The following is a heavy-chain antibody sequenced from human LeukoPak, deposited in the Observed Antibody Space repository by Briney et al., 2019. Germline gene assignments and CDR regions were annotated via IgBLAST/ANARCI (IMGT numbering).Heavy chain of an antibody. Sequence: ASVKVSCKASGYTFTGYYMHWVRQAPGQGLEWMGWINPNSGGTNYAQKFQGRVTMTGDTSISTAYMELSRLRSDDTAVYYCATLGYCSGGSCRPFDYWGQGTLVTVSS. V-gene: IGHV1-2*02. D-gene: IGHD2-15*01. CDR2: INPNSGGT. J-gene: IGHJ4*02. CDR1: GYTFTGYY. CDR3: ATLGYCSGGSCRPFDY.